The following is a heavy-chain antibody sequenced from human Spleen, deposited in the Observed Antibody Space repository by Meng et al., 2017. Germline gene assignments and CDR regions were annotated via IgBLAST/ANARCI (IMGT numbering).Heavy chain of an antibody. D-gene: IGHD5-24*01. CDR2: TYYRSKWFN. J-gene: IGHJ4*02. CDR3: ARGDGYIIDY. V-gene: IGHV6-1*01. CDR1: GDSVASISAA. Sequence: QVHRRQLGPGLVKPSQTPSLTCAISGDSVASISAAWNWIRQSPSRGLEWLGRTYYRSKWFNDYALSVKSRVTVNPDTSKNQFSLQLNSVTPEDTAVYYCARGDGYIIDYWGQGTLVTVSS.